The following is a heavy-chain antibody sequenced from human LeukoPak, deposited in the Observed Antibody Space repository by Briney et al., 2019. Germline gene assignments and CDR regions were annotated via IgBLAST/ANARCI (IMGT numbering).Heavy chain of an antibody. Sequence: GESLEISCKVSGYIFSNYWIGWVRQMPGKGLEWMGIIYPGDSDSRYSPSFQGQVTMSVDKSISTAYLQWSSLKASDTAMYYCARSMTTVTPLDYWGQGTLVTVSS. D-gene: IGHD4-17*01. J-gene: IGHJ4*02. CDR1: GYIFSNYW. V-gene: IGHV5-51*01. CDR3: ARSMTTVTPLDY. CDR2: IYPGDSDS.